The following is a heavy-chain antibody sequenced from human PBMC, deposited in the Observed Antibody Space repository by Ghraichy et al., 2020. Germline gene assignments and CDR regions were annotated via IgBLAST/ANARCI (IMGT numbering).Heavy chain of an antibody. J-gene: IGHJ4*02. D-gene: IGHD4-17*01. CDR3: AKNHRYYTTVNTVFDY. V-gene: IGHV3-23*01. Sequence: GGSLRLSCAASGFTFSSYAMSWVRQAPGKGLEWVSAISGSGGSTYYADSVKGRFTISRDNSKNTLYLQMNSLRAEDTAVYYCAKNHRYYTTVNTVFDYWGQGTMVTVSS. CDR2: ISGSGGST. CDR1: GFTFSSYA.